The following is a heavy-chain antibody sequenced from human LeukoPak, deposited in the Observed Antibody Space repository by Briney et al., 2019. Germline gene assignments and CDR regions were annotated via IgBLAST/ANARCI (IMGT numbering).Heavy chain of an antibody. CDR1: GFTFSSYA. J-gene: IGHJ4*02. Sequence: GGSLRLSCAGSGFTFSSYAMSWVRQAPGKGLEWVSTITGGARTTYYADSVKGRFTVSRDNSKNTVFLQMNSLRAEDTAVYYCAKDTPLTAYGSGWSTNAFDYWGQGTLVTVSS. V-gene: IGHV3-23*01. D-gene: IGHD6-19*01. CDR2: ITGGARTT. CDR3: AKDTPLTAYGSGWSTNAFDY.